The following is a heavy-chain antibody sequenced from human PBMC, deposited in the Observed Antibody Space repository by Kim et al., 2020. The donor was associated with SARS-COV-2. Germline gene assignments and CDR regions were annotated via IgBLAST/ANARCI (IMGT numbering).Heavy chain of an antibody. D-gene: IGHD3-10*01. CDR3: ARAGSGTYYANVEEYYYYGMDV. CDR2: ISSSSTFI. V-gene: IGHV3-21*01. CDR1: EFTFNNYN. J-gene: IGHJ6*02. Sequence: GGSLRLSCAASEFTFNNYNMNWVRQAPGMGLEWVSSISSSSTFIDYADSVKGRFTISRDNAKNSLSLQMNNLRAEDTAVYYCARAGSGTYYANVEEYYYYGMDVWGQGTTVTVSS.